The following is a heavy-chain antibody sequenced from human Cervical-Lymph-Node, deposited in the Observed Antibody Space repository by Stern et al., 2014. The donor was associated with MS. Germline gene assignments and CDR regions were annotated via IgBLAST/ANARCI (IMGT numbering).Heavy chain of an antibody. J-gene: IGHJ4*02. D-gene: IGHD3-10*01. CDR1: GFTFSSYS. CDR2: ISSSSSYI. V-gene: IGHV3-21*01. Sequence: EMKLVESGGGLVKPGGSLRLSCAASGFTFSSYSMIWVRQDPGKGLEWVSSISSSSSYIYYADSVKGRFTISRDNAKNSLYLQMNSLRAEDTAVYYCARDPITMVRGVIYWGKGTLVTVSS. CDR3: ARDPITMVRGVIY.